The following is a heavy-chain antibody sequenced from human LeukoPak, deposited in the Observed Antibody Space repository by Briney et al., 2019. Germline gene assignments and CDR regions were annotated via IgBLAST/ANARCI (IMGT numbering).Heavy chain of an antibody. CDR3: AREGELRDFDY. J-gene: IGHJ4*02. CDR2: IYHSGST. V-gene: IGHV4-38-2*02. CDR1: GYSLSSGYY. D-gene: IGHD1-26*01. Sequence: PSETPSLTCTVSGYSLSSGYYWGWIRQPPGKGLEWIGSIYHSGSTYYNPSLKSRVTISVDTSKNQFSLKLSSVTAADTAVYYCAREGELRDFDYWGQGTLVTVSS.